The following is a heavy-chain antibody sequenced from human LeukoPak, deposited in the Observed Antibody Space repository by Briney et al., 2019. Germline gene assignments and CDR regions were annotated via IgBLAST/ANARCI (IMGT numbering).Heavy chain of an antibody. D-gene: IGHD2-2*01. J-gene: IGHJ4*02. CDR3: ARLGYCSSTSCSPFDY. Sequence: ASVKVSCKASGGTFSSYAISWVRQATGQGLEWMGGIIPIFGTANYAQKFQGRVTITADESTSTAYMEMSSLRSEDTAVYYCARLGYCSSTSCSPFDYWGQGTLVTVSS. V-gene: IGHV1-69*01. CDR1: GGTFSSYA. CDR2: IIPIFGTA.